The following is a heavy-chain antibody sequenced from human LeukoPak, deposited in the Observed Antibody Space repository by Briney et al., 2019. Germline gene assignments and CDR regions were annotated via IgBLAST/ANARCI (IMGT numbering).Heavy chain of an antibody. V-gene: IGHV5-51*01. CDR3: ARQRLASLSVNAFAL. Sequence: GESLQTSCKGSGYSFDTYWIAWVRQMPGKGLERMGIIYPGDSDTRYSPSFQGQVTISADKSISTAYLQWSSLKASDAAMYYCARQRLASLSVNAFALWGQGEPFSVSS. CDR2: IYPGDSDT. J-gene: IGHJ3*01. D-gene: IGHD4-23*01. CDR1: GYSFDTYW.